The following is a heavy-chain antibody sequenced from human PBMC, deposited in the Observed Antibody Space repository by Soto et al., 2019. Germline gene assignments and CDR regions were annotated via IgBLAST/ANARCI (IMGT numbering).Heavy chain of an antibody. CDR1: GFTFSSYS. Sequence: EVQLVESGGGLVQPGGSLRLSCAASGFTFSSYSMNWVRQAPGKGLEWVSYISSGSAAIYYADSVKGRFTISRDNAKNSLYLQMNSLRDEDTAEYCCARGSDAFDIWGQGTMITVSS. J-gene: IGHJ3*02. CDR2: ISSGSAAI. CDR3: ARGSDAFDI. V-gene: IGHV3-48*02.